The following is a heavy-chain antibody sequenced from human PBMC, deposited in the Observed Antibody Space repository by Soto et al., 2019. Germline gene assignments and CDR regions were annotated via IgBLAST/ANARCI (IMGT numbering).Heavy chain of an antibody. J-gene: IGHJ4*02. CDR3: AAVKLNPYCSGGSCYSSTFDYYFDY. CDR2: IVVGSGNT. Sequence: QMQLVQSGPEVKKPGTSVKVSCKASGFTFTSSAMQWVRQARGQRLEWIGWIVVGSGNTNYAQKFQERVTITRDMSTSTAYMELSSLRSEDTAVYYCAAVKLNPYCSGGSCYSSTFDYYFDYWGQGTLVTVSS. V-gene: IGHV1-58*02. D-gene: IGHD2-15*01. CDR1: GFTFTSSA.